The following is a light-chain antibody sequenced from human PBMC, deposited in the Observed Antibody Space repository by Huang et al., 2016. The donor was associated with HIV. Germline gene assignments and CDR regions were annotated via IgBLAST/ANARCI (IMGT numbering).Light chain of an antibody. J-gene: IGKJ2*03. CDR2: RAS. Sequence: EILLTQSPDTLSLSPGERATLSCRASQSVNNNDLAWYQQKPGQAPRLLIYRASTRATGIPDRFSGSGSRTDFTLTISRLGPDDFAVYYGQQFGSSPPYSCGQGTKLEIK. V-gene: IGKV3-20*01. CDR3: QQFGSSPPYS. CDR1: QSVNNND.